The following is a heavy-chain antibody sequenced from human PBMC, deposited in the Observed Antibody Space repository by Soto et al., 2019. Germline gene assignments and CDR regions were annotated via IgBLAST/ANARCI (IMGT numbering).Heavy chain of an antibody. CDR1: GGSISSSSYY. CDR3: ATGGGDYYRFDY. CDR2: IYYSGRS. V-gene: IGHV4-39*01. J-gene: IGHJ4*02. D-gene: IGHD2-21*02. Sequence: SQTLSLTCTVSGGSISSSSYYWGWIRQPPGKGLEWIGSIYYSGRSYQNPSLGSRVTISVDTSKNQLSLKLSSVTAADTAVYYCATGGGDYYRFDYWGQGTLVTVSS.